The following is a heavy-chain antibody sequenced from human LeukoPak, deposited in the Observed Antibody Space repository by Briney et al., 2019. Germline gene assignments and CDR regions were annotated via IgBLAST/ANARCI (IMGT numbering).Heavy chain of an antibody. J-gene: IGHJ4*02. V-gene: IGHV3-64D*06. CDR1: GFTFSSYA. D-gene: IGHD5-12*01. Sequence: GGSLRLSCSASGFTFSSYAMHWDRQAPGKGLEYVSAISSNGGSTYYADSVKGSFTISRDNSKNTLYLQMSSLRAEDTAVYYCVKGQYSGYDAGFDYWGQGTLVTVSS. CDR3: VKGQYSGYDAGFDY. CDR2: ISSNGGST.